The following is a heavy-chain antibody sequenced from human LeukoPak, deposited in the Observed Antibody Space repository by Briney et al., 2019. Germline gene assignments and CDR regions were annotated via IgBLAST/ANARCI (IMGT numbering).Heavy chain of an antibody. CDR2: IYYSGST. V-gene: IGHV4-59*08. D-gene: IGHD5-18*01. CDR3: ARNRGYSYGYPFDY. CDR1: GGSISSYY. Sequence: PSETLSLTRTVSGGSISSYYWSWIRQPPGKGLEWIGYIYYSGSTNYNPSLKSRVTISVDTSKNQFSLKLSSVTAADTAVYYCARNRGYSYGYPFDYWGQGTLVTVSS. J-gene: IGHJ4*02.